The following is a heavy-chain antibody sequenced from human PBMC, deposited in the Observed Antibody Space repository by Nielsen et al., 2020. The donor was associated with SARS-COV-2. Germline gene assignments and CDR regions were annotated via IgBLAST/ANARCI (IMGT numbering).Heavy chain of an antibody. V-gene: IGHV5-51*01. Sequence: VRQMPGKGLEWMGIIYPGDSDTRYSPSFQGQVTISADKSISTAYLQWSSLKASDTAMYYCARIYCSSTSRSAFDIWGQGTMVTVSS. D-gene: IGHD2-2*01. J-gene: IGHJ3*02. CDR2: IYPGDSDT. CDR3: ARIYCSSTSRSAFDI.